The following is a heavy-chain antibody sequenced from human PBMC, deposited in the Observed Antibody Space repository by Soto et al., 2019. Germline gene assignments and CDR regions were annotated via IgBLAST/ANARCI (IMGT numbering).Heavy chain of an antibody. J-gene: IGHJ6*02. CDR1: GFTFSDHA. D-gene: IGHD3-3*01. CDR3: ARRFLGGFNHGLDV. CDR2: ISPDGGTE. V-gene: IGHV3-30*09. Sequence: QVQLVESGGGVVPPGRSLRLSCAASGFTFSDHAMHWVRQAPGKGLEWVAVISPDGGTEGQADSVKGRFAISRDNSNNTVVLEMNSLTREDTAVYYCARRFLGGFNHGLDVWGQGATVTVSS.